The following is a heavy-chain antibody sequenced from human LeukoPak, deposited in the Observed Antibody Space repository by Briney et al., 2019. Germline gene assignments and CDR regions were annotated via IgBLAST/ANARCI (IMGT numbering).Heavy chain of an antibody. Sequence: ASVKVSCKASGYTFTGYYMHWVRQAPGQGLEWMGWINPNSGGTNYAQKFQGRVTMTRDTSISTAYMELSRLRSDDTAVYYCARVTTVTTYFHYYGMDVWGQGTTVTVSS. J-gene: IGHJ6*02. CDR2: INPNSGGT. V-gene: IGHV1-2*02. CDR1: GYTFTGYY. CDR3: ARVTTVTTYFHYYGMDV. D-gene: IGHD4-17*01.